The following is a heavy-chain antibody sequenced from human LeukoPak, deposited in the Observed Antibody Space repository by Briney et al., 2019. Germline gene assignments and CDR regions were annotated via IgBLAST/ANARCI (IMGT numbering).Heavy chain of an antibody. CDR2: MSQDGSEK. CDR3: ARLYLYYYGMDV. Sequence: GGSLRLSCAASGFTFSNYWMSWVRQDPGKGLEWVAHMSQDGSEKHYVDSVKGRFTISRDNAKKSLYLQMNSLRAEDTAVYYCARLYLYYYGMDVWGQGTAVTVSS. V-gene: IGHV3-7*01. J-gene: IGHJ6*02. D-gene: IGHD2-2*01. CDR1: GFTFSNYW.